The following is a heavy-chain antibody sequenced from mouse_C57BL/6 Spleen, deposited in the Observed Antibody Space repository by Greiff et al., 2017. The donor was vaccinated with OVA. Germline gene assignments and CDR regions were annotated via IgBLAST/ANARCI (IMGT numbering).Heavy chain of an antibody. J-gene: IGHJ2*01. CDR3: TYGNYVRFDY. Sequence: QVQLKQSGPELVKPGASVKISCKASGYAFSSSWMNWVKQRPGKGLEWIGRIYPGDGDTNYNGKFKGKATLTADKSSSTAYMQLSSLTSEDSAVYFCTYGNYVRFDYWGQGTTLTVSS. V-gene: IGHV1-82*01. D-gene: IGHD2-1*01. CDR1: GYAFSSSW. CDR2: IYPGDGDT.